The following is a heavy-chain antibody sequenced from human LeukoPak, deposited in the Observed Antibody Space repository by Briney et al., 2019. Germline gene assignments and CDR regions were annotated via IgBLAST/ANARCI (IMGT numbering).Heavy chain of an antibody. V-gene: IGHV3-9*01. J-gene: IGHJ4*02. CDR2: ISWNSGSI. Sequence: GRSLRLSCAASGFTFDDYAMHWVRQAPGKGLEWVSGISWNSGSIGYADSVKGRFTISRDNAKNSLYPQMKSLRAEDTALYYCAKADSYGYFDYWGQGTLVTVSS. CDR3: AKADSYGYFDY. D-gene: IGHD5-18*01. CDR1: GFTFDDYA.